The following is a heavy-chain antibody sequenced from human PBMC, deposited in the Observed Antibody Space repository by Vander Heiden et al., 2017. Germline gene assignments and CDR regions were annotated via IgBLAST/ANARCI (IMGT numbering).Heavy chain of an antibody. D-gene: IGHD2-15*01. CDR2: IRSKANSYAT. J-gene: IGHJ4*02. CDR3: THDPPRYCSGGSCYVDY. CDR1: GFPFSGSA. Sequence: EVQLVESGGGLVQPGGSLKLSCAASGFPFSGSAMHWVRQASGKGLEWVGRIRSKANSYATAYAASVKGRFTISRDDSKNTAYLQMNSLKTEDTAVYYCTHDPPRYCSGGSCYVDYWGQGTLVTVSS. V-gene: IGHV3-73*02.